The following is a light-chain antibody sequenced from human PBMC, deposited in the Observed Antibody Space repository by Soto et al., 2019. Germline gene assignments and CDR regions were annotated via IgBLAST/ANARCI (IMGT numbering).Light chain of an antibody. CDR2: DST. J-gene: IGKJ4*01. CDR1: QNVSIY. CDR3: QQRYGWPPLS. V-gene: IGKV3-11*01. Sequence: EVVLTQSTVTLSLSPGERATLSCRASQNVSIYLAWYQQKPGQVPRLLIYDSTNRAAGIPPRLSGSGSGTDFPLTISGRELEDFVVYYCQQRYGWPPLSFGGGTKVEIK.